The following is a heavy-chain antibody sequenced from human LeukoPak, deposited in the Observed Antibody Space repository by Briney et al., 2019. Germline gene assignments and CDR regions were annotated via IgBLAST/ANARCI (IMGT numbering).Heavy chain of an antibody. CDR3: AGFTMTGPVIDY. Sequence: PGRSLRLSCAASGFTFSSYGMHWVRQAPGKGLEWVAGISYDGSNIYYADSVRGRFTISRDNSKNTLYLQMNSLRAEDTAVFYCAGFTMTGPVIDYWGQGTLVTVSS. D-gene: IGHD3-22*01. CDR1: GFTFSSYG. J-gene: IGHJ4*02. CDR2: ISYDGSNI. V-gene: IGHV3-30*03.